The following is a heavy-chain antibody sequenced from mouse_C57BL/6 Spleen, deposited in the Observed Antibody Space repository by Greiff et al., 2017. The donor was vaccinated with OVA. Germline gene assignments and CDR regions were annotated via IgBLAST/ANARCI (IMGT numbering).Heavy chain of an antibody. Sequence: QVQLQQSGAELVRPGSSVKLSCKASGYTFTSYWMHWVKQRPIQGLEWIGNIDPSDSETHYNQKFKDKATLTVDKSSSTAYMQLSSLTSEDSAVXYCAREGDYDEAWFAYWGQGTLVTVSA. CDR3: AREGDYDEAWFAY. CDR2: IDPSDSET. J-gene: IGHJ3*01. V-gene: IGHV1-52*01. D-gene: IGHD2-4*01. CDR1: GYTFTSYW.